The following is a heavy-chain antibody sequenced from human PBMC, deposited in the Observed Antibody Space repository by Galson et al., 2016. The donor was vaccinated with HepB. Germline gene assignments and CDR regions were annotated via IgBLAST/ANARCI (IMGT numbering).Heavy chain of an antibody. CDR1: GYTFTNYD. Sequence: SVKVSCKASGYTFTNYDFNWVRQATGQGLEWLGWMTPNSGNTGYAQKFQGRLSLTRDISPSTAYMELSSLPSDDTAVYYCPRNRAFTGDFDYWGQGSLVTVSS. V-gene: IGHV1-8*01. CDR3: PRNRAFTGDFDY. J-gene: IGHJ4*02. D-gene: IGHD7-27*01. CDR2: MTPNSGNT.